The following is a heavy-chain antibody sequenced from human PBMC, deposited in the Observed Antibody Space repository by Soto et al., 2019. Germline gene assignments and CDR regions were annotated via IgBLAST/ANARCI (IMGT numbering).Heavy chain of an antibody. V-gene: IGHV2-5*02. D-gene: IGHD3-3*01. CDR1: GFSLTTRGVG. J-gene: IGHJ4*02. CDR3: AHRVLRTVFGLVTTTAIYFDF. Sequence: QITLNESGPTLVKPTQTLTLTCTFSGFSLTTRGVGVGWIRQSPGKAPEWLALIYWDDDKRYSPSLKSRLASTKYTSKNPVVLTMANLDPADTATYYCAHRVLRTVFGLVTTTAIYFDFWGQGTPVAVSS. CDR2: IYWDDDK.